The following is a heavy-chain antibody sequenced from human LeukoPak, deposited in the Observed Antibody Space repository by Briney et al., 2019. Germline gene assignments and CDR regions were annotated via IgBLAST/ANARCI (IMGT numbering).Heavy chain of an antibody. CDR3: AAQWLVQGY. V-gene: IGHV3-30-3*01. D-gene: IGHD6-19*01. J-gene: IGHJ4*02. CDR2: ISYDGSNK. CDR1: GFTFSSYA. Sequence: GGSLRLSCAASGFTFSSYAMHWVRQAPGKGLEWVAVISYDGSNKYYADSVKGRFTISRDNSKNTLCLQMNSLRAEDTAVYYCAAQWLVQGYWGQGTLVTVSS.